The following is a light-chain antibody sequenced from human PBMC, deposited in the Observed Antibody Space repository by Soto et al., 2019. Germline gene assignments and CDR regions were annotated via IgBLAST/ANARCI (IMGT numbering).Light chain of an antibody. CDR2: DAS. V-gene: IGKV3-20*01. CDR1: QSVSSSY. Sequence: EIVLTQSPGTLSLSPGERATLSCRASQSVSSSYLAWYQQRPGQAPRLLIYDASTRATGIPDRFSGSGAGTDFTLTISGLEPEDFAVYYCQHYGNSVGTFGQGTKVEI. J-gene: IGKJ1*01. CDR3: QHYGNSVGT.